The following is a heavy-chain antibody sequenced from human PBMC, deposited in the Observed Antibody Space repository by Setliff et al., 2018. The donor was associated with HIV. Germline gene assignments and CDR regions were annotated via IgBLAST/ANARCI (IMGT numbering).Heavy chain of an antibody. J-gene: IGHJ4*02. CDR2: ISSSGSP. CDR1: GGSINSYW. CDR3: ARSRHCGSDSYFDY. Sequence: SETLSLTCTVSGGSINSYWWSWFRQPAGKGLEWIGRISSSGSPNYNPSLESRVTMSVDTSKNQFSLKLGSVTATDTAVYSCARSRHCGSDSYFDYSGQGTLVTVSS. D-gene: IGHD2-21*02. V-gene: IGHV4-4*07.